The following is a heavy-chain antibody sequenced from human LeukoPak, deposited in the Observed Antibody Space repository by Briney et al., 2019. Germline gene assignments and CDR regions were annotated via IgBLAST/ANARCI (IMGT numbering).Heavy chain of an antibody. D-gene: IGHD6-19*01. CDR2: ISGSGGST. J-gene: IGHJ4*02. CDR1: GFTFSSYA. CDR3: AKETYSSGWYPYFDY. V-gene: IGHV3-23*01. Sequence: GGSLRLSCAASGFTFSSYAMSWVRQAPGKGLEWVSGISGSGGSTHYADSVKGRFTISRDNSKNTLFLQMNSLRAEDTAVYYCAKETYSSGWYPYFDYWGQGTLVTVSS.